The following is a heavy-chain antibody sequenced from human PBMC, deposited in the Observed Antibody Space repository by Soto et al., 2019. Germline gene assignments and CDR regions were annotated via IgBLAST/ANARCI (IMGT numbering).Heavy chain of an antibody. Sequence: EVQLVESGGGLVQPGGSLRLSCAASGFTFSSYSMNWVRQAPRKGLEWVSYISSSSSTIYYADSVKGRFTISRDNAKNSLYLQMNSLSAEDTAVYYCARGVAVAAYDYWGQGTLVTVSS. CDR2: ISSSSSTI. CDR1: GFTFSSYS. CDR3: ARGVAVAAYDY. V-gene: IGHV3-48*01. D-gene: IGHD6-19*01. J-gene: IGHJ4*02.